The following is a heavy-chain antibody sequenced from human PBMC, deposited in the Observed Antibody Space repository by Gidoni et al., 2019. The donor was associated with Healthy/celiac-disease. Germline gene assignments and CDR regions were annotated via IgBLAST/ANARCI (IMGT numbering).Heavy chain of an antibody. V-gene: IGHV1-3*01. CDR3: ARAPYCSGGSCYHDY. CDR2: INAGNGNT. Sequence: QVQLVQSGAEVKKPGASVKVSCKASGYTFTSYAMLWVRQAPGQRLEWMGWINAGNGNTKYSQKFQGSVTITRDTSASTAYMELSSLRSEDTAVYYCARAPYCSGGSCYHDYWGQGTLVTVSS. D-gene: IGHD2-15*01. J-gene: IGHJ4*02. CDR1: GYTFTSYA.